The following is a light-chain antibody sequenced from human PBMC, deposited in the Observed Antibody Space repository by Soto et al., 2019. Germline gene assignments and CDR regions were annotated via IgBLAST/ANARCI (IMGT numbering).Light chain of an antibody. J-gene: IGKJ1*01. CDR1: QTVTSGY. V-gene: IGKV3-15*01. CDR2: DTS. CDR3: QHTLKWPPT. Sequence: EIVLTHSPDTVSLSPGERATLSCRASQTVTSGYLAWYQQKPGQAPRLLIYDTSARAAGIPARFSGSGSATEFTLTISSLQSEDFALYYCQHTLKWPPTFGQGTKVDIK.